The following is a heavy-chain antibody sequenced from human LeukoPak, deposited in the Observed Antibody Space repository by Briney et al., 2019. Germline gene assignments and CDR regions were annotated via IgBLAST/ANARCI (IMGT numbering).Heavy chain of an antibody. J-gene: IGHJ3*02. CDR1: GGSISSSSYY. CDR2: IYYSGST. D-gene: IGHD3-16*01. Sequence: PSETLSLTCTVSGGSISSSSYYWGWIRQPPGKGLEWIGSIYYSGSTYYNPSLKSRVTISVDTSKNQFSLKLSSVTAADTAVYYCARGGFDAFDIWGQGTMVTVSS. V-gene: IGHV4-39*01. CDR3: ARGGFDAFDI.